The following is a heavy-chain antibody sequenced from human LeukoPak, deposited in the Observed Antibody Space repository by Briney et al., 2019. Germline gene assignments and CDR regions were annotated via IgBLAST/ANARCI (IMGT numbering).Heavy chain of an antibody. D-gene: IGHD5-12*01. CDR3: ARRSESGYSFDN. CDR1: GGSISNYY. J-gene: IGHJ4*02. V-gene: IGHV4-59*01. CDR2: IHYSGST. Sequence: SETLSLTCTVSGGSISNYYWSWIRKPPGRGLEYIGFIHYSGSTKYNPSLKSRVTISVDTSKNQFYLKLNSVTAADTAVYYCARRSESGYSFDNWGQGTLVTVSS.